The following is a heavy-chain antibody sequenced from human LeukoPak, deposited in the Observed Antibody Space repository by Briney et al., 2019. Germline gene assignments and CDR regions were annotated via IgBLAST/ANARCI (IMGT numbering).Heavy chain of an antibody. CDR3: ARGKLLRYFDWLSRTADAFDI. CDR1: GGSISSGGYY. V-gene: IGHV4-31*03. Sequence: SETLSLTCTVSGGSISSGGYYWSWIRQHPGKGLEWIGYIYYSGSTYYNPTLKSRVTISVDTSKNQFSLKLSSVTAADTAVYYCARGKLLRYFDWLSRTADAFDIWGQGTMVTVSS. CDR2: IYYSGST. J-gene: IGHJ3*02. D-gene: IGHD3-9*01.